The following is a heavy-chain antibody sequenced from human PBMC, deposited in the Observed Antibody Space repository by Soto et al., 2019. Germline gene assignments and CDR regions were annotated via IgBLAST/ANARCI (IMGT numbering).Heavy chain of an antibody. CDR2: IYYSGST. Sequence: SATLSLTCTFSGGSISSGDYYWSWIRQPPGKGLEWIGYIYYSGSTYYNPSLKSRVTISVDTSKNQFSLKLSSVTAADTAVDDCASAPLYGMEVWGKGTT. CDR1: GGSISSGDYY. J-gene: IGHJ6*04. V-gene: IGHV4-30-4*01. CDR3: ASAPLYGMEV.